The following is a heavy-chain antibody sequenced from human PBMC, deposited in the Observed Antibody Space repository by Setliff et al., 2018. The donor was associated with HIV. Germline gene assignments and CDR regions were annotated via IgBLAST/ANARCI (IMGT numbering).Heavy chain of an antibody. CDR2: ISTYSGKT. J-gene: IGHJ4*01. CDR3: ARGSAPIIVVAASLDI. Sequence: ASVKVSCKASGYNFITFGINWVRQAPGQGLEWMGRISTYSGKTDYAEKFQGRLTMTMDTSTRTVFMELRSLTLDDTSVYCCARGSAPIIVVAASLDIWGQGTLVTVSS. V-gene: IGHV1-18*01. CDR1: GYNFITFG. D-gene: IGHD6-19*01.